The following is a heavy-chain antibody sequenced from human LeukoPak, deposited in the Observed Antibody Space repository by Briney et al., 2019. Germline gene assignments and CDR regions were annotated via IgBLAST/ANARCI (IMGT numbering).Heavy chain of an antibody. CDR3: VKDHGLDSYGFDY. J-gene: IGHJ4*02. CDR1: GFTFSSYA. V-gene: IGHV3-64D*06. Sequence: PGGSLRLSCSASGFTFSSYAMHWVRQAPGKGLEYVSAISSNGGSTYYADSVKGGFTISRDNSKNTLYLQMSSLRAEDTAVYYCVKDHGLDSYGFDYWGQGTLVTVSS. CDR2: ISSNGGST. D-gene: IGHD5-18*01.